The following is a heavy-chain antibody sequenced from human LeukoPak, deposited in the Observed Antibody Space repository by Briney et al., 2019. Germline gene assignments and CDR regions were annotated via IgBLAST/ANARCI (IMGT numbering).Heavy chain of an antibody. CDR2: IGTAGDT. CDR1: GFTFSSYD. V-gene: IGHV3-13*01. J-gene: IGHJ6*02. Sequence: GGSLRLSCAASGFTFSSYDMHWVRQATGNGLEWVSAIGTAGDTYYPGSVKGRFTISRDNAKNSLYLQMNSLRAGDTAVYYCAREILYDSSGYYGMDVWGQGTTVTVSS. CDR3: AREILYDSSGYYGMDV. D-gene: IGHD3-22*01.